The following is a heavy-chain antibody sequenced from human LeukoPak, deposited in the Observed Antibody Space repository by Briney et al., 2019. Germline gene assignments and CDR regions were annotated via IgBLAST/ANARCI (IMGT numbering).Heavy chain of an antibody. CDR3: ARHLSGKTDY. V-gene: IGHV4-39*01. CDR2: ILYSGAT. Sequence: SETLSLTCTVSGGSINTDHPYWGWIRQSPGKGLQWIGSILYSGATYYNPSLESRVTISVDLSKTQLSLKLASVTAADTAVYCARHLSGKTDYWGQGILITVCS. CDR1: GGSINTDHPY. D-gene: IGHD3-10*01. J-gene: IGHJ4*02.